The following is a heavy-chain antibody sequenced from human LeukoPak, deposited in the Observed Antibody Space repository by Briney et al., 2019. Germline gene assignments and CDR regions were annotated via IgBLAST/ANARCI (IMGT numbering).Heavy chain of an antibody. CDR3: ARGIGAVGNYYYYYMDV. CDR2: INHSGST. D-gene: IGHD3-10*01. J-gene: IGHJ6*03. CDR1: GGSFSGYY. V-gene: IGHV4-34*01. Sequence: SETLSLTCAVYGGSFSGYYWSWIRQPPGKGLEWIGEINHSGSTNYNPSLKSRVTISVDTSKNQFSLKLSSVTAADTAVYYCARGIGAVGNYYYYYMDVWGKGTTVTVSS.